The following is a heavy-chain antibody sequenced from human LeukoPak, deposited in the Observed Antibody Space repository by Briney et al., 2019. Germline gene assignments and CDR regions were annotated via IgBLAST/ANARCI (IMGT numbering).Heavy chain of an antibody. Sequence: GGSLRLSCAASGFTFSNYWMSWVRQARGKGLEWVANIKQDGSEKYYVGSVKGRFTISRDNADNSLYLQMNSLRAEDTAVYYCARLRTFDYWGQGTLVTVSS. J-gene: IGHJ4*02. CDR2: IKQDGSEK. CDR3: ARLRTFDY. CDR1: GFTFSNYW. D-gene: IGHD1-14*01. V-gene: IGHV3-7*03.